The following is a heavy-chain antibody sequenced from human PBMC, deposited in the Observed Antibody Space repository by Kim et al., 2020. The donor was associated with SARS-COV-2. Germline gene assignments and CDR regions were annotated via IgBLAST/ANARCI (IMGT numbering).Heavy chain of an antibody. CDR3: ARGLKWRRWVTANDYYYGMDV. Sequence: SETLSLTCAVYGGSFSGYYWSWIRQPPGKGLEWIGEINHSGSTNYNPSLKSRVTISVDTSKNQFSLKLSSVTAADTAVYYCARGLKWRRWVTANDYYYGMDVWGQGTTVTVSS. J-gene: IGHJ6*02. D-gene: IGHD5-12*01. CDR1: GGSFSGYY. CDR2: INHSGST. V-gene: IGHV4-34*01.